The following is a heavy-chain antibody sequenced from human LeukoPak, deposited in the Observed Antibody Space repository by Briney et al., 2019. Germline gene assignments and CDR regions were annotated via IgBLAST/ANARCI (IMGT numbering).Heavy chain of an antibody. J-gene: IGHJ4*02. CDR3: ARVVSSGWYYFDY. D-gene: IGHD6-19*01. CDR1: GFTFSNYE. Sequence: GGSLRLSCAASGFTFSNYEMNWVRQAPGKGLEWVSYISSSGSTIYYADSVKGRFTISRDNAKNSLYLQMNSLRAEDTAVYYCARVVSSGWYYFDYWGQGTLVTVSS. CDR2: ISSSGSTI. V-gene: IGHV3-48*03.